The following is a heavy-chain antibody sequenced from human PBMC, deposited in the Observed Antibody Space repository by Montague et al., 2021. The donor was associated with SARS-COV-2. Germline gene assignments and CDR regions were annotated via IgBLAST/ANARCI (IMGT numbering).Heavy chain of an antibody. CDR3: ARLGGLIGRPPAGYNWFDP. CDR1: GGSISSYY. V-gene: IGHV4-59*12. J-gene: IGHJ5*02. D-gene: IGHD3-22*01. CDR2: ISYSGFS. Sequence: SETLSLTCTVSGGSISSYYWTWIRQPPGKGLEWIGYISYSGFSNQNPPLRGRVTISLDTSKYQFSLKLTSVTAADTAVYYCARLGGLIGRPPAGYNWFDPWGQGTLVTVSS.